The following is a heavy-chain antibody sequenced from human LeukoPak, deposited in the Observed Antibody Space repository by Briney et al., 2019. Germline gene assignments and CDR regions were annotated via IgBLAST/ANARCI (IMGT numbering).Heavy chain of an antibody. Sequence: SETLSLTCTVSGGSLSSGSYYWSWLRQPPGRGLEWIGYIFYSGNTNYNPSLKSRVTISVDTSKNQFSLKLTSVTAADTAVYYCARFPYCGGDCYFFNDYWGQGTLVTVSS. J-gene: IGHJ4*02. V-gene: IGHV4-61*01. CDR2: IFYSGNT. D-gene: IGHD2-21*02. CDR1: GGSLSSGSYY. CDR3: ARFPYCGGDCYFFNDY.